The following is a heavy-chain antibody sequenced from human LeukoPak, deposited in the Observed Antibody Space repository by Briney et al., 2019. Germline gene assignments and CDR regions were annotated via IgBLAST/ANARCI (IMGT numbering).Heavy chain of an antibody. Sequence: GGSLRLSCAASGLIFGSRWMSWIRQAPGKGLEWVANIKRDGGGEYYLDSVKGRFTISRDNAKNSLYLQMNSLRAEDTAVYYCASLLGDKTNFDFWGQGTLVTVS. CDR2: IKRDGGGE. D-gene: IGHD1-26*01. CDR3: ASLLGDKTNFDF. J-gene: IGHJ4*02. CDR1: GLIFGSRW. V-gene: IGHV3-7*01.